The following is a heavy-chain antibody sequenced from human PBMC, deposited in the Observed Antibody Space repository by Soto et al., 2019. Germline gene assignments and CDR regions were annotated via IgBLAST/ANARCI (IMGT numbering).Heavy chain of an antibody. CDR3: AKTRGITGTLYYFDY. Sequence: SETLSLTCSVSGGSIRSDIYYWGWNRQPPGKGLEWIATVHYSGSTYYTPSLKNRVTISADTSNNQFSLRLNSVTAADTAVYYCAKTRGITGTLYYFDYWGQGTLVTVSS. CDR1: GGSIRSDIYY. V-gene: IGHV4-39*07. J-gene: IGHJ4*02. CDR2: VHYSGST. D-gene: IGHD1-20*01.